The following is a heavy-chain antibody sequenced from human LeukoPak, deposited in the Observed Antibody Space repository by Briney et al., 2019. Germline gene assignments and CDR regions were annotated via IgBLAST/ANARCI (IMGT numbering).Heavy chain of an antibody. V-gene: IGHV4-59*01. CDR1: GGSISSYY. D-gene: IGHD5-18*01. Sequence: PSETLSLTCTVSGGSISSYYWSWIRQPPGKGLEWIGYIYYSGSTNYNPSLKSRVTISVDTSKNQFSLKLSSVTAADTAVYYCARLYRYSSNFPDYWGQGTLVTVSS. CDR3: ARLYRYSSNFPDY. J-gene: IGHJ4*02. CDR2: IYYSGST.